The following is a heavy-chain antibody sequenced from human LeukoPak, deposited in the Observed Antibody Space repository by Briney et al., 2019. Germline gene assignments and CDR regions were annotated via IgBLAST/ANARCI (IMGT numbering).Heavy chain of an antibody. Sequence: SETLSLTCTVSGGSISTLYWSWIRQPPGKGLEWIGHIYYSGSTNYHPSLESRVTISVDTSKNQFSLKLSSVTAADTAVYYCVLEGYGDYGYWGQGTLVTVSS. V-gene: IGHV4-59*12. CDR1: GGSISTLY. CDR3: VLEGYGDYGY. J-gene: IGHJ4*02. D-gene: IGHD4-17*01. CDR2: IYYSGST.